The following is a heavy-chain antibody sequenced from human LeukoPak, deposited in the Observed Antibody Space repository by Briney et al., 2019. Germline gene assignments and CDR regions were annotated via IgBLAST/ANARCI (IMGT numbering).Heavy chain of an antibody. V-gene: IGHV1-2*02. Sequence: RASVKVSCTASGYTFTGYYMHWVRQAPGQGLEWMGWINPNSSGTNYAQKFQGRVTMTRDTSISTAYMELSRLRSDDTAVYYCARGIYSSGWLDYWGQGTLVTVSS. CDR2: INPNSSGT. CDR1: GYTFTGYY. D-gene: IGHD6-19*01. CDR3: ARGIYSSGWLDY. J-gene: IGHJ4*02.